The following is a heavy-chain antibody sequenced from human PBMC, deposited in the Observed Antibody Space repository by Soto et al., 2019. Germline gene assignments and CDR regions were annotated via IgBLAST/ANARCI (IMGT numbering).Heavy chain of an antibody. J-gene: IGHJ6*02. CDR3: ARGVPGYYAVDV. CDR2: LNSGATTA. CDR1: GLTFSTYW. V-gene: IGHV3-74*01. Sequence: GGSLRLSCAASGLTFSTYWMHWVRQAPGKGLAWISRLNSGATTANYADSVRGRCTISRDNAKNTVYLQLNSLRDEDTAVYYCARGVPGYYAVDVWGQGTTVTVS.